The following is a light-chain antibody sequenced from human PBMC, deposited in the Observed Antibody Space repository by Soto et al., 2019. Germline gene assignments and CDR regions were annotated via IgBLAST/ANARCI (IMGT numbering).Light chain of an antibody. Sequence: DIQMTQSPSTLSASVGDRVTITCRASQSISSWLAGYQQKPGKAPNLLIYKASSLQSGVPSRFSGSGSGTEFTLTISSLQPDDFATYYCQQYNSYPWTFGRGTKVEIK. V-gene: IGKV1-5*03. CDR2: KAS. J-gene: IGKJ1*01. CDR3: QQYNSYPWT. CDR1: QSISSW.